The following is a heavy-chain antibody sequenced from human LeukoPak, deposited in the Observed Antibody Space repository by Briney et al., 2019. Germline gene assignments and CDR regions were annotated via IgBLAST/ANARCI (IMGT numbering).Heavy chain of an antibody. J-gene: IGHJ6*04. D-gene: IGHD2-2*01. Sequence: SETLSLTCTVSGGSISSYYWSWIRQPPGKGLEWIGNIYYSGSTNYNPSLKSRVTISVDTSKNQFSLKLSSVTAADTAVFYCTRREWGYAVSVWGKGTTVIVSS. CDR3: TRREWGYAVSV. V-gene: IGHV4-59*08. CDR1: GGSISSYY. CDR2: IYYSGST.